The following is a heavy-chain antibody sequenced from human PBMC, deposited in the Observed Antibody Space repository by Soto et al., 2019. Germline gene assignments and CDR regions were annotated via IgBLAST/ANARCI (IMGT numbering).Heavy chain of an antibody. CDR1: GYTFTSYG. CDR3: ARDLRMSSSWTAEYFQH. V-gene: IGHV1-18*01. J-gene: IGHJ1*01. Sequence: QVQLVQSGAEVKKPGASVKVSCKASGYTFTSYGISWVRQAPGQGLEWMGWISAYNGNTNYAQKLQGRVTMTTXRSXSXDYMELRSLRSDDTAVYYCARDLRMSSSWTAEYFQHWGQGTLVTVSS. D-gene: IGHD6-13*01. CDR2: ISAYNGNT.